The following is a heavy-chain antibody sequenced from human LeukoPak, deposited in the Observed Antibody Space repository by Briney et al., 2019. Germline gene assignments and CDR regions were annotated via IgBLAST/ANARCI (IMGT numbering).Heavy chain of an antibody. Sequence: PSQTLSLTCTVSGGSISSGDYYWSWIRQPPGKGLEWIGYIYYSGSTYYNPSLKSQVTISVDTSKNQFSLKLSSVTAADTAVYYCARGLRGYSYGYPDYWGQGTLVTVSS. CDR1: GGSISSGDYY. D-gene: IGHD5-18*01. CDR3: ARGLRGYSYGYPDY. CDR2: IYYSGST. J-gene: IGHJ4*02. V-gene: IGHV4-30-4*01.